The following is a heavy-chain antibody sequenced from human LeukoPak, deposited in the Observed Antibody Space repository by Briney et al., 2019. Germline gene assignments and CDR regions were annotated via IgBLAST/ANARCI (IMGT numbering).Heavy chain of an antibody. D-gene: IGHD4-17*01. J-gene: IGHJ4*02. CDR1: GFTVSSNY. CDR2: IYSGGST. CDR3: ARDASGDYRFDY. V-gene: IGHV3-66*01. Sequence: GGSLRLSCAASGFTVSSNYMSWVRQAPGKGLECVSVIYSGGSTCYADSVKGRFTISRDNSKNTLYLQMNSLRAEDTAVYYCARDASGDYRFDYWGQGTLVTVSS.